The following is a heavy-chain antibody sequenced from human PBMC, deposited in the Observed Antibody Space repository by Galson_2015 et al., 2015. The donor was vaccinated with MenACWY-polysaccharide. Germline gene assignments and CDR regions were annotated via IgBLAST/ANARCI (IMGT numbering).Heavy chain of an antibody. J-gene: IGHJ4*02. D-gene: IGHD2-21*02. Sequence: SLRLSCAASGFAFYRYGLHWVRQAPGKGLEWVALISSDGDNKSHADSMRGRFTISRDNARNTLYLQMNSLTPDDTAVYFCARDYITYCGGVCPFGYWGQGTLVIVSS. V-gene: IGHV3-30*03. CDR1: GFAFYRYG. CDR2: ISSDGDNK. CDR3: ARDYITYCGGVCPFGY.